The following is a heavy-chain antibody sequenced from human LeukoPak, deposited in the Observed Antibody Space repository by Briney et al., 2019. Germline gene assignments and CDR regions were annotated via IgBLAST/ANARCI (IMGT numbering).Heavy chain of an antibody. Sequence: SVKVSCKASGGTFSSYAISWVRQAPGQGLEWMGGIIPIFGTANYAQKFQGRVTITADESTSTAYMELSSLRSEDTAVYYCAREGSGYDYYFDYRGQGTLVTVSS. CDR3: AREGSGYDYYFDY. CDR1: GGTFSSYA. CDR2: IIPIFGTA. D-gene: IGHD5-12*01. J-gene: IGHJ4*02. V-gene: IGHV1-69*13.